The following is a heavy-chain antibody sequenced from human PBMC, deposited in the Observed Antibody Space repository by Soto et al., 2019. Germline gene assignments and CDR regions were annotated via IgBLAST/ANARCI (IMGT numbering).Heavy chain of an antibody. V-gene: IGHV4-39*07. CDR3: ARGYGRNFDY. Sequence: SETLSLTCTVSGASIRSSTFYWGWIRQPPGKGLESIANIYYDGSTYYNPSLKSRVTISVDTSKNQISLKLSSVTAADTAVYYCARGYGRNFDYWGQGTLVTVSS. D-gene: IGHD5-18*01. CDR1: GASIRSSTFY. CDR2: IYYDGST. J-gene: IGHJ4*02.